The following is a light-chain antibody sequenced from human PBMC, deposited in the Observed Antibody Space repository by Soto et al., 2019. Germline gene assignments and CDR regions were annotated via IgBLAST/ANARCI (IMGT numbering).Light chain of an antibody. J-gene: IGKJ4*02. CDR3: QQRINLPLT. CDR1: QSISSH. CDR2: GAS. Sequence: EIVLTQSPATLSLSPGERATLSCRASQSISSHLSWYQQKPGQAPRLLIYGASTRATGIPARCSGRGSGTDVTLTICRREPEYFAFYYRQQRINLPLTGGGGTKMEIK. V-gene: IGKV3-11*01.